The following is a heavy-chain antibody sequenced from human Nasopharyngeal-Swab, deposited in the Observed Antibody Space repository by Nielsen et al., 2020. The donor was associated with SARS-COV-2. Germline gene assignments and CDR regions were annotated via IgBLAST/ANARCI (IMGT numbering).Heavy chain of an antibody. CDR3: ARGGAGSTHFDS. J-gene: IGHJ4*02. Sequence: SETLSPTCPVSGGSIRSSLYYWVWIRQPPGKGLEWIGTTYYRGSTSYNPSLKSRITTSVDTSKSQFSLTLSSVTAADTALYYCARGGAGSTHFDSWGQGTLVTVSS. V-gene: IGHV4-39*01. CDR1: GGSIRSSLYY. D-gene: IGHD1-7*01. CDR2: TYYRGST.